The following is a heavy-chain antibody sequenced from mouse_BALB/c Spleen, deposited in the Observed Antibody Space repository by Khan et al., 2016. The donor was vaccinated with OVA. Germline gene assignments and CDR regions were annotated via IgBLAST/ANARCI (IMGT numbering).Heavy chain of an antibody. D-gene: IGHD4-1*01. J-gene: IGHJ3*01. Sequence: EVKLVESGGGLVRPGGSLKLSCAASGFSFSSYSMSWVRQTPEKRLEWVATISSGGTYTYYPDSVKGRFTISRNNAKNTLYLEMSSLKSEDTAMYYCASHLTGSFAYWGQGTLVTVSA. CDR1: GFSFSSYS. V-gene: IGHV5-6-4*01. CDR3: ASHLTGSFAY. CDR2: ISSGGTYT.